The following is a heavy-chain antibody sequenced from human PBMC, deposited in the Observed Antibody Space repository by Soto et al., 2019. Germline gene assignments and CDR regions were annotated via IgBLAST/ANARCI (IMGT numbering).Heavy chain of an antibody. V-gene: IGHV3-30*18. D-gene: IGHD3-10*01. CDR2: ISYDGSNK. J-gene: IGHJ4*02. Sequence: PGGSLRLSCAASGFTFSSYGMHWVRQAPGKGLEWVAVISYDGSNKYYADSVKGRFTISRDNSKNTLYLQMNSLRAEDTAVYYCAKGGRYYGSGSYSNYFDYWGQGTLVTVSS. CDR1: GFTFSSYG. CDR3: AKGGRYYGSGSYSNYFDY.